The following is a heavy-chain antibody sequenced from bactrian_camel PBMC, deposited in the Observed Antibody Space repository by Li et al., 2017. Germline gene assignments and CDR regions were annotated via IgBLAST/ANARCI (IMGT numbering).Heavy chain of an antibody. J-gene: IGHJ6*01. Sequence: VQLVESGGGLVQPGGSLRLSCAASGFTFSSYAMSWVRQAPGKGLEWVSHINSDGGRTYYADSVKGRFTISRDNAKNTLYLQLNSLKTEDMAMYYCVRDSTGRFQGDFGLWGQGTQVTVS. CDR2: INSDGGRT. CDR3: VRDSTGRFQGDFGL. V-gene: IGHV3S31*01. D-gene: IGHD7*01. CDR1: GFTFSSYA.